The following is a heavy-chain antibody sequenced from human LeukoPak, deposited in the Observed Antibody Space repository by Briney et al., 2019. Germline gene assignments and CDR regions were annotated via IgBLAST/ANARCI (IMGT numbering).Heavy chain of an antibody. J-gene: IGHJ6*02. CDR2: ISYDGSNK. CDR1: GFTFSSYA. CDR3: ARGGYYDFWSGYSFHGMDV. V-gene: IGHV3-30-3*01. Sequence: GRSLRLSCAASGFTFSSYAMHWVRQAPGKGLEWVAVISYDGSNKYYADSVKGRFTISRDNSKNTLYLQMNSLRAEDTAVYYCARGGYYDFWSGYSFHGMDVWGQGTTVTVSS. D-gene: IGHD3-3*01.